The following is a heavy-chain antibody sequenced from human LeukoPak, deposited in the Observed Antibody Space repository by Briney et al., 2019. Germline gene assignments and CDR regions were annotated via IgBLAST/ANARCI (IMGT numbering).Heavy chain of an antibody. J-gene: IGHJ4*02. CDR3: ARDHNYAFDY. CDR2: IGLSSGAR. Sequence: GGSLRLSCAASGFTFSDYSMNWVRQAPGKGLECLSYIGLSSGARYYADSVKGRFSISSDNAKNSLSLQMNSLRADDTAVYYCARDHNYAFDYWGQGILVTISS. V-gene: IGHV3-48*04. CDR1: GFTFSDYS. D-gene: IGHD5-18*01.